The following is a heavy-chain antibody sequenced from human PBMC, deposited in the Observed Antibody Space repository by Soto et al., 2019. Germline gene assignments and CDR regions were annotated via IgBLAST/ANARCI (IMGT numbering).Heavy chain of an antibody. CDR1: GGSISSSSYY. V-gene: IGHV4-39*01. CDR3: ASYHTIQQLGYYFDY. CDR2: IYYSGST. D-gene: IGHD6-13*01. J-gene: IGHJ4*02. Sequence: SETLSLTCTVSGGSISSSSYYWGWIRQPPGKGLEWIGGIYYSGSTYYNPSLKSRVPISVDTSKNQFSLKLSSVTAADTAVYYCASYHTIQQLGYYFDYWGQGTLVTVSS.